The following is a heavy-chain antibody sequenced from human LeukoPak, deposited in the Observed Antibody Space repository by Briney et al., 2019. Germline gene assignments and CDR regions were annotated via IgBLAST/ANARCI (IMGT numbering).Heavy chain of an antibody. CDR3: AHRHRGVASDI. J-gene: IGHJ3*02. CDR2: IYENDEK. CDR1: GFSLSSGGVG. V-gene: IGHV2-5*01. Sequence: SGPTLVKPTQTLRLTCTFSGFSLSSGGVGVGWIRQPPGKAPEWLGVIYENDEKLYSSSLQNRLSITKDTSKNQVVLTMANMDPVDTATYYCAHRHRGVASDIWGQGTMVTVSS. D-gene: IGHD2-15*01.